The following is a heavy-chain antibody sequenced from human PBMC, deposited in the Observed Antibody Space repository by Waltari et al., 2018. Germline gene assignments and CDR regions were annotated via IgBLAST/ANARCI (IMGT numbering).Heavy chain of an antibody. CDR2: MNPNSGNT. CDR1: GYTFTSYD. Sequence: QVQLVQSGAEVKKPGASVTVSCKASGYTFTSYDINWVRQATGQGLEGMGWMNPNSGNTGYAQKFQGRVTMTRNTSISTAYMELSSLRSEDTAVYYCARGTVLRFLEWLPDYYYGMDVWGQGTTVTVSS. V-gene: IGHV1-8*01. J-gene: IGHJ6*02. D-gene: IGHD3-3*01. CDR3: ARGTVLRFLEWLPDYYYGMDV.